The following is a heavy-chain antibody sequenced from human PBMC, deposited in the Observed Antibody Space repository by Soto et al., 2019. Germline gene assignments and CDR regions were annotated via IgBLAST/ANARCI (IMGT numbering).Heavy chain of an antibody. V-gene: IGHV1-69*01. D-gene: IGHD6-6*01. Sequence: QVQLVQSGAEVKKPGSSVKVSCKASGGTFSSYAISWVRQAPGQGLEWMGGIIPIFGTANYAQKFQGRVTITADESTSPAYMELSSLRSEDTAVYYCAGEGVAARPNWFDPWGQGNLVTVSS. CDR1: GGTFSSYA. CDR3: AGEGVAARPNWFDP. CDR2: IIPIFGTA. J-gene: IGHJ5*02.